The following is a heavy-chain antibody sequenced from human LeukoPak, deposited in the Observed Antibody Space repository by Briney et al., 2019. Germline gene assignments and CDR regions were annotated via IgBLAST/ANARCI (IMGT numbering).Heavy chain of an antibody. CDR3: ARDRGNYYGSGRPTYYFDY. CDR1: GFTFSSYA. CDR2: ISYDGSNK. J-gene: IGHJ4*02. Sequence: GGSLRLSCAASGFTFSSYAMHWVRQAPGKGLEWVAVISYDGSNKYYADSVKGRFTISRDNSKNTLYLQMNSLRAEDTAVYYCARDRGNYYGSGRPTYYFDYWGQGTLVTVSS. V-gene: IGHV3-30-3*01. D-gene: IGHD3-10*01.